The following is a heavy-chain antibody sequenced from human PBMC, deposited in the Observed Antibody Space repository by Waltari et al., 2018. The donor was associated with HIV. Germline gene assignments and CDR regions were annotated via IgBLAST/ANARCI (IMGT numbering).Heavy chain of an antibody. J-gene: IGHJ4*02. Sequence: EVQLVESGGGLVQPGGSLRLSCAASGFTFSSYWMHWVRQAPGKGLVWVSRINREGGSTNYADSVKGRFTISRDNAKNTVYLQMNSLRAEDTALYYCASLYNYVWGSPPPFDYWGQGTLVTVSS. CDR2: INREGGST. CDR1: GFTFSSYW. D-gene: IGHD3-16*01. CDR3: ASLYNYVWGSPPPFDY. V-gene: IGHV3-74*01.